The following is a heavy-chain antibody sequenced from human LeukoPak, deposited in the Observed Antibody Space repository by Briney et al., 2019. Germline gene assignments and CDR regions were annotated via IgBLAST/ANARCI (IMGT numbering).Heavy chain of an antibody. CDR1: GGSISSSSYY. J-gene: IGHJ4*02. D-gene: IGHD3-10*01. CDR2: IYYSGST. V-gene: IGHV4-39*01. Sequence: PSETLSLTCTVSGGSISSSSYYWGWIRQPPGKGLEWIGSIYYSGSTYYNPSLKSRVTLSVDTSKNQFSLKLSSVTAADTAVYYCARPFGSRMGYYYGAFDYWGQGTLVTVSS. CDR3: ARPFGSRMGYYYGAFDY.